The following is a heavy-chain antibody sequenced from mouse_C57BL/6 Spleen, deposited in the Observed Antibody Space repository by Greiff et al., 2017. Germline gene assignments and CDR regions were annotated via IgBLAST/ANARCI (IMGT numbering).Heavy chain of an antibody. V-gene: IGHV1-54*01. Sequence: QVQLQQSGAELVRPGTSVKVSCKASGYAFTNYLIEWVKQRPGQGLEWIGVINPGSGGTNYNEKFKGKATLTADKSSSTAYMQLSSLTSEDSAVXFCARYGTDWYFDVWGTGTTVTVSS. CDR2: INPGSGGT. D-gene: IGHD4-1*01. CDR3: ARYGTDWYFDV. CDR1: GYAFTNYL. J-gene: IGHJ1*03.